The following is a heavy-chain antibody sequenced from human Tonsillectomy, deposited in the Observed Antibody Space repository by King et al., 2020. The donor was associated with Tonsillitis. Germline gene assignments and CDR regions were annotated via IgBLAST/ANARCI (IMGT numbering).Heavy chain of an antibody. CDR3: ARVRPQYGSGSVGLGLSFLDV. CDR2: ISRSGSTI. CDR1: GFTFSNYD. V-gene: IGHV3-48*03. Sequence: VQLVESGGGLVQPGGSLRLSCAASGFTFSNYDMNWVRQAPGKGLEWVSYISRSGSTIYYADSVKGRFTISRDNAKNSLYLQINSLRAEDTAVHYCARVRPQYGSGSVGLGLSFLDVWGKGTTVTVSS. D-gene: IGHD3-10*01. J-gene: IGHJ6*03.